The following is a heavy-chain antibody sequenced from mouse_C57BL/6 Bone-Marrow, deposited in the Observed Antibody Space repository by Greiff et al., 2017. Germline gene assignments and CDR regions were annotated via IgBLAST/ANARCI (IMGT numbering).Heavy chain of an antibody. Sequence: EVKLVESGGDLVKPGGSLKLSCAASGFTFSSYGMSWVRQTPDKRLEWVATISSGGSYTYYPDSVKGRFTISRDNAKNTLYLQMSSLKSEDTAMYYCAREGLLRAYWGQGTLVTVSA. CDR1: GFTFSSYG. CDR3: AREGLLRAY. CDR2: ISSGGSYT. D-gene: IGHD2-3*01. V-gene: IGHV5-6*02. J-gene: IGHJ3*01.